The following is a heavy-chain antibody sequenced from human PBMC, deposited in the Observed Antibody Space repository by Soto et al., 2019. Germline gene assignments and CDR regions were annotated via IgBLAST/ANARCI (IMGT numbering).Heavy chain of an antibody. CDR1: GGSFSGYY. CDR3: ARDKITGLFDY. D-gene: IGHD2-8*02. V-gene: IGHV4-34*01. Sequence: QVQLQQWGAGLLKPSETLSLTCAVYGGSFSGYYWTWIRQPPGTGLEWIGEINHSGRTNYNPSLNRRVTISVDTSKNQFSLKLTSVTAADAAVYYCARDKITGLFDYWGQGTLVTVSS. J-gene: IGHJ4*02. CDR2: INHSGRT.